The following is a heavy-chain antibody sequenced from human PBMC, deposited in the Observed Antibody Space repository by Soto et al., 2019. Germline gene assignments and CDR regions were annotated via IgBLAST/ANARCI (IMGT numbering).Heavy chain of an antibody. D-gene: IGHD1-26*01. CDR3: ARTLSTTFWFDP. Sequence: SETLSLTCTVSGDSVNNGSYYWSWIRQPPGKGLEWIGYISHSGVPNYNASLRSRVTISIDAPKSQFSLNLSSVTAADTAVYYCARTLSTTFWFDPWGQGALVTVSS. CDR1: GDSVNNGSYY. CDR2: ISHSGVP. V-gene: IGHV4-61*01. J-gene: IGHJ5*02.